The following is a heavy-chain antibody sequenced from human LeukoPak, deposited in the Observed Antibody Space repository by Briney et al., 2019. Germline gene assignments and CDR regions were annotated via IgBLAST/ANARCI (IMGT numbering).Heavy chain of an antibody. J-gene: IGHJ6*02. D-gene: IGHD2-2*01. CDR1: GFTFSSYS. V-gene: IGHV3-21*01. CDR2: ISSSSSYI. Sequence: GGSLRLSCAASGFTFSSYSMNWVRQAPGKGLEWVSSISSSSSYIYYADSAKGRFTISRDNAKNSLYLQMNSLRAEDTAVYYCARARGYCSSTSCFGMGYGMDVWGQGTTVTVSS. CDR3: ARARGYCSSTSCFGMGYGMDV.